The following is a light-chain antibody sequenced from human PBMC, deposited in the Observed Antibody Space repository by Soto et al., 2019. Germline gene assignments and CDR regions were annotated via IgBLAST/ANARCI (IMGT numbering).Light chain of an antibody. CDR1: QGISNY. Sequence: DVHMTQSPSTLSASVGDRVTITFRASQGISNYLAWYQQKPGKVPKLLIYAASTLQSGVLSRFSGSGSGTDFTLTISSLEPEDFAVYYCQQRSNWLTFGGGTKVDI. CDR3: QQRSNWLT. V-gene: IGKV1-27*01. J-gene: IGKJ4*01. CDR2: AAS.